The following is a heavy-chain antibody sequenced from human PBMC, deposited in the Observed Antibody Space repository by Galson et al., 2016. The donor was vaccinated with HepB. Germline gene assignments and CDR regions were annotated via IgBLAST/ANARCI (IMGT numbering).Heavy chain of an antibody. CDR3: TTYYCNMLTAYRWFDP. CDR2: IKRNTDGGTT. D-gene: IGHD3-9*01. V-gene: IGHV3-15*01. Sequence: SLRLSCAASGFTFSDAWMNRVRKAPGKGLEWVGRIKRNTDGGTTDYAAPVEGRFTHSRDDSTNTLYLQMNNLKNEDTAVYYCTTYYCNMLTAYRWFDPWGQGTLVTVSS. CDR1: GFTFSDAW. J-gene: IGHJ5*02.